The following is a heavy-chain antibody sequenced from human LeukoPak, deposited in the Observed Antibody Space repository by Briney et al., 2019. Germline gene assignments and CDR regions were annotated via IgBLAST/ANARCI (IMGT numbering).Heavy chain of an antibody. CDR1: GGSISSYY. Sequence: SETLSLTCTVSGGSISSYYWSWIRQPPGKGLEWIGYIYYSGSTNYNPSLKSRVTISVDTSKNQFSLKPSSVTAADTAVYYCAREKGGAAAEDWYFDLWGRGTLVTVSS. J-gene: IGHJ2*01. V-gene: IGHV4-59*01. CDR3: AREKGGAAAEDWYFDL. D-gene: IGHD6-13*01. CDR2: IYYSGST.